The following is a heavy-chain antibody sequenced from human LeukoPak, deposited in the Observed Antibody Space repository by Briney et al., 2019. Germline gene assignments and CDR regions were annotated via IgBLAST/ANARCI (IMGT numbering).Heavy chain of an antibody. V-gene: IGHV4-34*01. CDR2: INHSGST. Sequence: PSETLSLTCAVYGGSFSGYYWSWVRQPPGKGREGIGEINHSGSTNYNPSLTSRGTISVDTSKNQFSLKLSSVTAADTAVYYCARAYWGSRKPPDAFDIWGQGTMVTVSS. CDR3: ARAYWGSRKPPDAFDI. J-gene: IGHJ3*02. D-gene: IGHD7-27*01. CDR1: GGSFSGYY.